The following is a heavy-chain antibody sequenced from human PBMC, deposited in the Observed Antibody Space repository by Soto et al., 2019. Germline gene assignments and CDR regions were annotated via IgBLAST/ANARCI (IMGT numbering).Heavy chain of an antibody. D-gene: IGHD6-13*01. CDR1: GFTFSSYA. V-gene: IGHV3-30-3*01. CDR2: ISYDGSNK. J-gene: IGHJ5*02. Sequence: GGSLRLSCAASGFTFSSYAMHWVRQAPGKGLEWVAVISYDGSNKYYADSVKGRFTISGDNSKNTLYLQMNSLRAEDTAVYYCARAPHGRSIGAARARLWFDPWGQGTLVTVSS. CDR3: ARAPHGRSIGAARARLWFDP.